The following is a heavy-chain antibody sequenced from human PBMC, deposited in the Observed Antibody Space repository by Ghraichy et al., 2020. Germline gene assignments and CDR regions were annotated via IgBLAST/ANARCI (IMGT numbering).Heavy chain of an antibody. Sequence: SVKVSCKASGGTFSSYAISWVRQAPGQGLEWMGGIIPIFGTANYAQKFQGRVTITADESTSTAYMELSSLRSEVTAVYYCARVAVDVVVVAATGGAYYFDYWGQGTLVTVSS. CDR1: GGTFSSYA. J-gene: IGHJ4*02. V-gene: IGHV1-69*13. CDR3: ARVAVDVVVVAATGGAYYFDY. CDR2: IIPIFGTA. D-gene: IGHD2-15*01.